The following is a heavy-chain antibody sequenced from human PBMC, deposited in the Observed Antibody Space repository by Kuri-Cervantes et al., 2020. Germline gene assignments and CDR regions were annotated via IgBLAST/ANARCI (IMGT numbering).Heavy chain of an antibody. J-gene: IGHJ3*02. CDR2: IIPIFGTA. V-gene: IGHV1-69*05. CDR3: ATAVYTNSHPATFDI. D-gene: IGHD6-13*01. CDR1: GYTFTSYG. Sequence: SVKVSCKASGYTFTSYGISWVRQAPGQGLEWMGGIIPIFGTANYAQKFQGRVTITTDESTSTAYMELSSLRSEDTAVYYCATAVYTNSHPATFDIWGQGTMVTVSS.